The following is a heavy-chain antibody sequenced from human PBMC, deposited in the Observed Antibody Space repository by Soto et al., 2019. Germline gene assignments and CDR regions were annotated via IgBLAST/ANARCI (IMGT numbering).Heavy chain of an antibody. CDR2: TYHSGGT. CDR3: ATRIPTAPS. CDR1: GAPISNYDW. J-gene: IGHJ4*02. D-gene: IGHD4-17*01. V-gene: IGHV4-4*02. Sequence: SETLSLTCAVSGAPISNYDWWTWVRQPPGKGLEWIGETYHSGGTSYNASLKSRVTMSIDRSNNQFSLELTSVTAADTAMYYCATRIPTAPSWGPGTLVT.